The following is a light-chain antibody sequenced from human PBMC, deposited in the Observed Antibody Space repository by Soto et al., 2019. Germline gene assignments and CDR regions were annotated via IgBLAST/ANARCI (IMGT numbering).Light chain of an antibody. J-gene: IGKJ1*01. V-gene: IGKV1-5*03. Sequence: DIQMTQSPSTLSASVGDRVTITCRASQTLSKWLAWYQQKPERPPKLLIYKASSLQSGVPSRFSGSGSGTDFTLTISRLEPEDFAVYYCQQYGSSPRTFGRGTKVDIK. CDR3: QQYGSSPRT. CDR2: KAS. CDR1: QTLSKW.